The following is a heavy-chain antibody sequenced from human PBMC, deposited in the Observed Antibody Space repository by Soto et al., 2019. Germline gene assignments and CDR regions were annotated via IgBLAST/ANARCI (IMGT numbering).Heavy chain of an antibody. V-gene: IGHV3-7*01. CDR2: IKQDGSEK. CDR1: GFTFSSYW. CDR3: AGEKDTGGYDVSSYYYYYGMDV. Sequence: GGSLRLSCAASGFTFSSYWMSWARQAPGKGLEWVANIKQDGSEKYYVDSVKGRFTISRDNAKNSLYLQMNSLRAEDTAVYYCAGEKDTGGYDVSSYYYYYGMDVWGQGTTVTVSS. J-gene: IGHJ6*02. D-gene: IGHD5-12*01.